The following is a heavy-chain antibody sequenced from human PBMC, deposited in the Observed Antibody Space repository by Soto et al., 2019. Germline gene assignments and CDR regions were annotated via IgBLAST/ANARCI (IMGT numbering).Heavy chain of an antibody. CDR3: ARGHYYGVDV. J-gene: IGHJ6*02. CDR2: ISGSDATI. V-gene: IGHV3-11*01. D-gene: IGHD3-10*01. Sequence: PGGSLRLSCAASGFSLRDHYLAWIRQAPGKGLEWVSYISGSDATIYYGDPVKGRFTISRDSSKNSVFLQMNSLRGEGTAVYFCARGHYYGVDVWGQGTSVTVSS. CDR1: GFSLRDHY.